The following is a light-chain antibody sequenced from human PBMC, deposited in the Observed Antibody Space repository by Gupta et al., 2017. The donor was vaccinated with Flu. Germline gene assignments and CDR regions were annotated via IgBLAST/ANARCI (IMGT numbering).Light chain of an antibody. Sequence: DIVMTQSPDSLAVSLGERATINCKSSQSVLYSSNNKNYLAWYQQRPGQPPQLLIYWASTRESGVPDRFSGSWSGTDFTLTISMLHAEDVALYYFQEYYSTPPTFGGGTKVEIK. CDR2: WAS. V-gene: IGKV4-1*01. CDR3: QEYYSTPPT. CDR1: QSVLYSSNNKNY. J-gene: IGKJ4*01.